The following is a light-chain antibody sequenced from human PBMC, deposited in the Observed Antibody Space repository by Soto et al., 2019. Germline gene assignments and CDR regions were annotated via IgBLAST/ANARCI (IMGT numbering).Light chain of an antibody. V-gene: IGKV1-39*01. Sequence: IQMTQSPSSLSASVGDRVTITCRAGQRIRSSLNWYQQKPGKAPKLLIYAASSLQSGVPSRFSGRGSGTEFTLTISSLQPDDSATYYCQHYSLYSPWTFGQGTKVDIK. J-gene: IGKJ1*01. CDR2: AAS. CDR1: QRIRSS. CDR3: QHYSLYSPWT.